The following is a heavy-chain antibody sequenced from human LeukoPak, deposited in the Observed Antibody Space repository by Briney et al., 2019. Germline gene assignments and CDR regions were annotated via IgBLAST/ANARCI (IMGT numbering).Heavy chain of an antibody. J-gene: IGHJ3*01. CDR2: ISSSGSTI. V-gene: IGHV3-48*03. CDR1: GFTFSSYE. CDR3: VKARGLSRLAGDAFHL. D-gene: IGHD6-19*01. Sequence: GGSLRLSCAAFGFTFSSYEMNWVRQAPGKGLEWVSYISSSGSTIYYADSVKGRFTMSRDNSKNTLYLQMNNLGSEDMAVYYCVKARGLSRLAGDAFHLWGQGTMVIVSS.